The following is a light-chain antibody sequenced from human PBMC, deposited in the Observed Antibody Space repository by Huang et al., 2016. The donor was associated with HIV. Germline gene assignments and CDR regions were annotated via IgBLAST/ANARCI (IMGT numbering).Light chain of an antibody. Sequence: EIVMTQSPATLSVSPGERATLSCRASQIVSSNLAWYQQKPGQAPRLLIDGASTRATGIPARFSGSGSGTEFTLIISSLQSEDFAVYYCQQYNNWPPAWTFGQGTKVEIK. CDR3: QQYNNWPPAWT. V-gene: IGKV3-15*01. CDR1: QIVSSN. J-gene: IGKJ1*01. CDR2: GAS.